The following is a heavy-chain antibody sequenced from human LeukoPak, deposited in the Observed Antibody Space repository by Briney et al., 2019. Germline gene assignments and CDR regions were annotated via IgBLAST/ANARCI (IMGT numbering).Heavy chain of an antibody. V-gene: IGHV3-30*02. J-gene: IGHJ1*01. CDR3: AREEGATTTYFQH. CDR2: IRYDGSNQ. Sequence: PGGSLRLSCAASGFTFSSYGMHWVRQAPGKGLEWVTFIRYDGSNQYYADSVKGRFTISRDNAKNSLYLQMNSLRAEDTAVYYCAREEGATTTYFQHWGQGTLVTVSS. D-gene: IGHD1-26*01. CDR1: GFTFSSYG.